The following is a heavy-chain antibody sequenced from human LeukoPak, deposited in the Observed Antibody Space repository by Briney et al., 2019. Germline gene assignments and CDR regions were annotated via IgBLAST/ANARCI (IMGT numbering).Heavy chain of an antibody. CDR1: GDPISSGVYY. V-gene: IGHV4-61*02. J-gene: IGHJ5*02. CDR3: AKGSGPPWFDP. D-gene: IGHD2-8*02. Sequence: PSQTLSLTCTASGDPISSGVYYWSWIRQPAGKGLEWIGRISTDGSTNYNPSLNSRVTLSLDTSKNHFSLKLNSVTAADTAVYYCAKGSGPPWFDPWGQGTLVTVSS. CDR2: ISTDGST.